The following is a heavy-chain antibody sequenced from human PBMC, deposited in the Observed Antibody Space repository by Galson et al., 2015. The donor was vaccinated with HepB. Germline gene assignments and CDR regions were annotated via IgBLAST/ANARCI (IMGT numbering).Heavy chain of an antibody. CDR1: GFTFSSYG. D-gene: IGHD4-17*01. CDR2: ISYDGSNK. CDR3: AKDGPYGDPTPDY. J-gene: IGHJ4*02. Sequence: SLRLSCAASGFTFSSYGMHWVRQAPGKGLEWVAVISYDGSNKYYADSVKGRFTISRDNSKNTLYLQMNSLRAEDTAVYYCAKDGPYGDPTPDYWGQGTLVTVSS. V-gene: IGHV3-30*18.